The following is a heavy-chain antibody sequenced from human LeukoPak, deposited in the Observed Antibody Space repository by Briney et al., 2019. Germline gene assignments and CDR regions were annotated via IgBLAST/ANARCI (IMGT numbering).Heavy chain of an antibody. V-gene: IGHV4-4*02. J-gene: IGHJ4*02. CDR1: GDSITNTNW. Sequence: SGTLSLTCAVSGDSITNTNWWSWVRQPPGKGLEWIGEIYHSGSTDYNPSLKSRVTISIDKSKNQFSLKLSSVTAADTAVYYCARGGPYDILTGYSLDYWGQGTLVTVSS. D-gene: IGHD3-9*01. CDR2: IYHSGST. CDR3: ARGGPYDILTGYSLDY.